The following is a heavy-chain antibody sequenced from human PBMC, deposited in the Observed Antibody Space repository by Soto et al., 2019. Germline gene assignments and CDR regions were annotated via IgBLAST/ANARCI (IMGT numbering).Heavy chain of an antibody. CDR2: IYTSGIT. V-gene: IGHV4-4*07. J-gene: IGHJ4*02. D-gene: IGHD6-6*01. CDR1: GGSFSSYY. CDR3: ARELAEAARSLDF. Sequence: SETLSLTCTVSGGSFSSYYWSWIRQPAGKGLEWIGRIYTSGITNYNPSLKSRVTMSVDTSSKQFSLNMTSVTAADTAVYFCARELAEAARSLDFWGLGTLVTVSS.